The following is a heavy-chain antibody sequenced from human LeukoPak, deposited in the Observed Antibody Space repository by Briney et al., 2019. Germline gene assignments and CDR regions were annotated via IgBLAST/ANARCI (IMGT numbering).Heavy chain of an antibody. Sequence: GGSLIHSCSASGFPFSSYAMHWVRQAPGKGLEYVSAISDSGGSTYYADSVKGRFTISRDNSKNTLYLQMSSLRAEDTAVYFCVRGYSFGPYGMADWGQGTTVTVSS. CDR1: GFPFSSYA. J-gene: IGHJ6*02. D-gene: IGHD3-16*01. CDR3: VRGYSFGPYGMAD. CDR2: ISDSGGST. V-gene: IGHV3-64D*09.